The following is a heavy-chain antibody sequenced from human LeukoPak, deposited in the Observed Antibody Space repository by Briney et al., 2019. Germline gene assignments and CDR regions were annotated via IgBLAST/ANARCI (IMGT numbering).Heavy chain of an antibody. D-gene: IGHD3-22*01. CDR1: GFTFSSYT. CDR3: ARGQIYYDGSGFDY. CDR2: ISTSSSYI. J-gene: IGHJ4*02. V-gene: IGHV3-21*01. Sequence: PGGSLRLSCAASGFTFSSYTMNWVRRAPGKGLEWVSSISTSSSYIYFADSVKGRFTISRDNAKNSLSLQMNSLRADDTAVYYCARGQIYYDGSGFDYWGQGTLVTVSS.